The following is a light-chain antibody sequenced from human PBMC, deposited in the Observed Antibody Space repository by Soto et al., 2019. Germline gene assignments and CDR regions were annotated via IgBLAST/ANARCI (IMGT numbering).Light chain of an antibody. V-gene: IGKV1-5*03. J-gene: IGKJ4*01. CDR3: QQYNSYPLT. Sequence: DIQMTQSPSTLSASVGDRVTITCRASQSISSWLAWYQQKPGKAPKLLIYNASSLESGVPSRFSGSGSGTEFTLTISSLQHDDFATYYCQQYNSYPLTCGGGTEVEIK. CDR1: QSISSW. CDR2: NAS.